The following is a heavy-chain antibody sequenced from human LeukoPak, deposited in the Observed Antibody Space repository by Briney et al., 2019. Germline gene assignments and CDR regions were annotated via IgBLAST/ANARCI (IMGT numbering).Heavy chain of an antibody. J-gene: IGHJ6*02. D-gene: IGHD3-22*01. V-gene: IGHV1-18*01. CDR3: ARDHLPYYYDSSRGYYYYYGMDV. CDR1: GYTFTSYG. Sequence: GASVKVSCKASGYTFTSYGISWVRQAPGQGLEWMGWISAYNGNTNYAQKLQGRVTMTTDTSTSTAYMELRSLRSEDTAVYYCARDHLPYYYDSSRGYYYYYGMDVWGQGTTVTVSS. CDR2: ISAYNGNT.